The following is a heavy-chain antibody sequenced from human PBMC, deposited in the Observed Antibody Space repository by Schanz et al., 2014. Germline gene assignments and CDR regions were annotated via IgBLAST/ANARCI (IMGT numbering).Heavy chain of an antibody. J-gene: IGHJ4*02. CDR2: IKQDGSEK. CDR3: AKDVDFWSGYYLDY. D-gene: IGHD3-3*01. Sequence: EVQLVESGGGLVQPGGSLRLSCAASGFIFSNSWMSWVRQAPGKGLEWVANIKQDGSEKYYVDSVKGRFTISRDNAKNSLYLQMNSLTAEDTAVYYCAKDVDFWSGYYLDYWGQGTLVTVSS. CDR1: GFIFSNSW. V-gene: IGHV3-7*01.